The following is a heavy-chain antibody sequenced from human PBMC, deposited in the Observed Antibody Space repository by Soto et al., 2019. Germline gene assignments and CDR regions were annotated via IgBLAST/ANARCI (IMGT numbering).Heavy chain of an antibody. D-gene: IGHD6-19*01. J-gene: IGHJ4*02. CDR3: AKDMKAVAGPIDY. Sequence: GGSLRLSCAASGFTSDDYAMHWVRQAPGKGLEWVSGISWNSGSIGYADSVKGRFTISRDNAKNSLYLQMNSLRAEDTALYYCAKDMKAVAGPIDYWGQGTLVTVSS. CDR1: GFTSDDYA. V-gene: IGHV3-9*02. CDR2: ISWNSGSI.